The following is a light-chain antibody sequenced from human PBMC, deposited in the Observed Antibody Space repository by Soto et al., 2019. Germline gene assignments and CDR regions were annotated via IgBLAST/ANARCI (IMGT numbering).Light chain of an antibody. CDR1: SSDVGGYNY. V-gene: IGLV2-14*01. CDR2: EVS. CDR3: SSYTSSSTLVV. J-gene: IGLJ2*01. Sequence: QSALTQPASVSGSPGQSITISCTGTSSDVGGYNYVFWYQHHPGKAPKLIIYEVSNRPSGVSNRFSGSKSDNTASLTISGLQAEDDADYYCSSYTSSSTLVVFGGGTKLTVL.